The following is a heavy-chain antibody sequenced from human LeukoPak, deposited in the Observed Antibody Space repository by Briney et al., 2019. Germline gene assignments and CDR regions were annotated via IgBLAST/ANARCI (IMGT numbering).Heavy chain of an antibody. CDR1: GLTGKTFL. CDR2: INEDGRET. Sequence: PGGALRISCAETGLTGKTFLVGWGGQAPGKGLEWVANINEDGRETNYVDSVRGRFTISRDSATKSVFLQMNSLRVDDTAVYYCARDSYWGQGTLVTVSS. J-gene: IGHJ4*02. CDR3: ARDSY. V-gene: IGHV3-7*01.